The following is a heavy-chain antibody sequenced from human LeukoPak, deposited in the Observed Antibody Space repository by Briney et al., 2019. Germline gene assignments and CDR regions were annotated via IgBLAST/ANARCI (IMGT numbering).Heavy chain of an antibody. CDR2: INPNSGGT. V-gene: IGHV1-2*02. CDR1: GYTFTGHY. CDR3: ARDNVRGRGYDFDY. D-gene: IGHD3-10*01. J-gene: IGHJ4*02. Sequence: ASVKVSCKASGYTFTGHYMHWVRQAPGQGLECMGWINPNSGGTNYAQKFQGRVTMTRDTSISTAYMELSRLRSDDTAVYYCARDNVRGRGYDFDYWGQGTLVTVSS.